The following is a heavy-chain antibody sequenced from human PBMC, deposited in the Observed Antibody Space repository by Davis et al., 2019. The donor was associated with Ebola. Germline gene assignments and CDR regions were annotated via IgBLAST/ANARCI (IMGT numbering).Heavy chain of an antibody. CDR3: ARVGDAIYSIWFQYYFDY. CDR2: INQDGVQK. J-gene: IGHJ4*02. Sequence: PGGSLRLSCAASGFTFSSYWMTWVRQAPGKGLEWVANINQDGVQKYYVDSAKGRFTISRDNAKNSLYLQMNSLRDEDTAVYYCARVGDAIYSIWFQYYFDYWGQGTLVTVSS. CDR1: GFTFSSYW. D-gene: IGHD3-10*01. V-gene: IGHV3-7*03.